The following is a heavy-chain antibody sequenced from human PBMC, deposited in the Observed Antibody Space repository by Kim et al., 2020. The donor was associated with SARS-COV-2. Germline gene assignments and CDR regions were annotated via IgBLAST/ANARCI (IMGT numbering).Heavy chain of an antibody. CDR3: ARGRVIGSGYYPDTPPYYFDY. D-gene: IGHD3-22*01. V-gene: IGHV3-53*01. J-gene: IGHJ4*02. Sequence: FTISRDNAKNTLYLQMNSLRAEDTAVYYCARGRVIGSGYYPDTPPYYFDYWGQGTLVTVSS.